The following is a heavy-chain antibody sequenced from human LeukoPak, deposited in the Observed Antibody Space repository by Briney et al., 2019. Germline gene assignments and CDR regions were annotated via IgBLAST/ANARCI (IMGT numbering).Heavy chain of an antibody. D-gene: IGHD3-22*01. V-gene: IGHV4-4*07. CDR1: GGSISSYY. CDR3: ARDQYYYDSSGYYGGFYYYYGMDV. CDR2: IYTSGST. J-gene: IGHJ6*02. Sequence: KPSETLSLTCTVSGGSISSYYWSWIRQPAGKGLEWIGRIYTSGSTNYNPSLKSRVTISVDTSKNQFSLKLSSVTAADTAVYYCARDQYYYDSSGYYGGFYYYYGMDVWGQGTTVTVSS.